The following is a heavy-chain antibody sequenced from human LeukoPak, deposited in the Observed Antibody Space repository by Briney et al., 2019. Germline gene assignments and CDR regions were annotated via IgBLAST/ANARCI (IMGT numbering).Heavy chain of an antibody. V-gene: IGHV3-30*02. J-gene: IGHJ6*03. CDR1: GFTFRSYG. Sequence: GGSLRLSCAASGFTFRSYGMHWVRQAPGEGLEWVAFIRYDGGNIYYADSVKGRFTNSRDNSKNTLYLQMNSLRPEDTAVYYCAKASNSPGSYYYYMDVWGKGTTVTVSS. D-gene: IGHD1-1*01. CDR2: IRYDGGNI. CDR3: AKASNSPGSYYYYMDV.